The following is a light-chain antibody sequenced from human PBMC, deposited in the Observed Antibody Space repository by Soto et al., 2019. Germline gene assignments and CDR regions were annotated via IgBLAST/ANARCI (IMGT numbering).Light chain of an antibody. CDR1: QSVSTNY. Sequence: EIVLTQSPGTLSLSPGDRATLSCRASQSVSTNYLAWYQQKLGQAPRLLIYGASSRATGILDRFSGNGSGTDFTLTISRLEPEDFAVYYCHQYGSTPFTFGPGTKVYIK. V-gene: IGKV3-20*01. CDR2: GAS. CDR3: HQYGSTPFT. J-gene: IGKJ3*01.